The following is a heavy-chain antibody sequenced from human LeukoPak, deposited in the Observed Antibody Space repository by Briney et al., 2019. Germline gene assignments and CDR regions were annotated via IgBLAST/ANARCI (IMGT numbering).Heavy chain of an antibody. D-gene: IGHD3-3*01. CDR2: ISYDGGKT. CDR3: ARGFNDFWSGSQLEY. J-gene: IGHJ4*02. Sequence: GGSLRLSGAASGFIFGGYAVHWVRQAPGKGLQWLAVISYDGGKTYYADSVEGRFTISRDNSKSTVYLEINSLRSEDTAIYYCARGFNDFWSGSQLEYWGQGTLVTVSS. CDR1: GFIFGGYA. V-gene: IGHV3-30-3*01.